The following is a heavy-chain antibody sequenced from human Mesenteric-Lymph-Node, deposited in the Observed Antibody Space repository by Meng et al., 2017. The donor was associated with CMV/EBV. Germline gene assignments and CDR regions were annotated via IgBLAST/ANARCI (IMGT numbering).Heavy chain of an antibody. J-gene: IGHJ4*02. D-gene: IGHD5-18*01. V-gene: IGHV3-23*01. Sequence: ETLSLTCAASGFTFSTYAMSWVRQAPGKGLEWVSTISGTDDDSANYADSVRGRFTISRDNSENTLSLQMNSLRAEDTAVYYCGYSYGCCDTFDYWGQGTLVTVSS. CDR3: GYSYGCCDTFDY. CDR1: GFTFSTYA. CDR2: ISGTDDDSA.